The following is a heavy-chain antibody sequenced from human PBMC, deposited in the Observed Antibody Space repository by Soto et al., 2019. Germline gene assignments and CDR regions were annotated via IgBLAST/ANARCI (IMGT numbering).Heavy chain of an antibody. CDR3: ASVRDSEAAAGNWFDP. V-gene: IGHV3-21*01. CDR1: GFPFGSYI. D-gene: IGHD6-13*01. Sequence: GGALSLSCAASGFPFGSYIMNWVRPAPGKGLEWVSSISSSSSYIYYADSVKGRFTISRDNAKNSLYLQMNSLRAEDTAVYYCASVRDSEAAAGNWFDPWGQGTLVTVSS. J-gene: IGHJ5*02. CDR2: ISSSSSYI.